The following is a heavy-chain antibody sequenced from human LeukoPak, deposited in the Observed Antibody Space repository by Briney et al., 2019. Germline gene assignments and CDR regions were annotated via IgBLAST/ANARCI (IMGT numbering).Heavy chain of an antibody. D-gene: IGHD3-22*01. J-gene: IGHJ4*02. Sequence: ASVKVSCKASGYTFTSYAMNWVRQAPGQGLEWMGWINTNTGNPTYAQGFTGRFVFSLDTSVSTAYLQISSLKAEDTAVYYCARSAWGRYDSSGFPDYWGQGTLVTVSS. CDR3: ARSAWGRYDSSGFPDY. V-gene: IGHV7-4-1*02. CDR1: GYTFTSYA. CDR2: INTNTGNP.